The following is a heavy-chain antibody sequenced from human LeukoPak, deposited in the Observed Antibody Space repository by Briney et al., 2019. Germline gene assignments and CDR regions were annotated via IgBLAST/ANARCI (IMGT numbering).Heavy chain of an antibody. CDR1: GFTFSSYG. J-gene: IGHJ6*03. Sequence: GGSLRLSCATSGFTFSSYGMHWVRQAPGKGLEWVALIRYDGTNKYFADSVKGRFTISRDRSKNTLYLQMNRLRAEDTAIYYCAKNGDRGAYCTGGTCYPYFYYYMDVWGKGTTVTI. CDR2: IRYDGTNK. V-gene: IGHV3-30*02. D-gene: IGHD2-15*01. CDR3: AKNGDRGAYCTGGTCYPYFYYYMDV.